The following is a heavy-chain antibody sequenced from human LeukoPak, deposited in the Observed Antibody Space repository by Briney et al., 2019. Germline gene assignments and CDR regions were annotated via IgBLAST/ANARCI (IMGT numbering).Heavy chain of an antibody. J-gene: IGHJ4*02. CDR3: AKGHSSSSWYSLEDH. D-gene: IGHD6-13*01. CDR1: GFTFGAYA. Sequence: GESLRLSCAGSGFTFGAYAMHWVRQAPGKGLEWVSLISGNGDSTYYADSVKGRFTISRDNSKDFLYLQMNSLTTEDTALYYCAKGHSSSSWYSLEDHWGQGTLVTVSS. V-gene: IGHV3-43*02. CDR2: ISGNGDST.